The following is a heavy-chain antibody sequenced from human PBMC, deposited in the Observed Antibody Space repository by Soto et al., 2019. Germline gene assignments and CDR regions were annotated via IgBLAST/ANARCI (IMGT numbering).Heavy chain of an antibody. CDR2: INAGNGNT. CDR3: ARAGLWFGELGFDY. V-gene: IGHV1-3*01. D-gene: IGHD3-10*01. CDR1: GYTFTSYA. J-gene: IGHJ4*02. Sequence: GASVKVSCKASGYTFTSYAMHWVRQAPGQRLEWMGWINAGNGNTKYSQKFQGRVTITRDTSASTAYMELSSLRYEDTAVYYCARAGLWFGELGFDYWGQGTLVTVSS.